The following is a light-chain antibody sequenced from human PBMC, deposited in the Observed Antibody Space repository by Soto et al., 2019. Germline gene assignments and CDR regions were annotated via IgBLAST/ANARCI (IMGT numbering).Light chain of an antibody. J-gene: IGKJ5*01. V-gene: IGKV3-20*01. Sequence: IVMTQSPAPLSVSPGERATLSCRASQSVRSNYLAWYQQKPGRAPRLLIYGASTRATGIPDRFSGSGSGTHFTLTISRLEPGDFAVYYCQHFGGTTFTFGQGTRLEI. CDR2: GAS. CDR3: QHFGGTTFT. CDR1: QSVRSNY.